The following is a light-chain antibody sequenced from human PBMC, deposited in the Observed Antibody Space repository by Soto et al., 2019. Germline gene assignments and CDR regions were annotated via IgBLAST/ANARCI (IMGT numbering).Light chain of an antibody. CDR3: AAWDDSLSGRV. CDR1: TSNIGSNY. CDR2: MNN. V-gene: IGLV1-47*01. J-gene: IGLJ2*01. Sequence: QSVLTQPPSASGTPGQRVTISCSGSTSNIGSNYVYWYQQLPGTAPKLLIYMNNQRPSGVPDRFSGSKSGTSASLAISGLRSEDEAVYYCAAWDDSLSGRVFGGGTKLTVL.